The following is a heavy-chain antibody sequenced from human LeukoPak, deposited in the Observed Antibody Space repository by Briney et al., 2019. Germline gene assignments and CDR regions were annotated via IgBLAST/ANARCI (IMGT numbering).Heavy chain of an antibody. Sequence: SETLSLTCTVSGGSVSSGSYYWSWIRQPPGKGLEWIGYIYYSGSTNYNPSLKSRVTISVDTSKNQFSLKLSSVTAAGTAVYYCARDSIAVAGIDYWGQGTLVTVSS. D-gene: IGHD6-19*01. CDR1: GGSVSSGSYY. CDR3: ARDSIAVAGIDY. CDR2: IYYSGST. V-gene: IGHV4-61*01. J-gene: IGHJ4*02.